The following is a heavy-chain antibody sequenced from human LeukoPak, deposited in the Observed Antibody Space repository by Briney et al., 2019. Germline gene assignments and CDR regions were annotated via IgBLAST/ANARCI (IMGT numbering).Heavy chain of an antibody. CDR3: ARRVWGSNRYTDC. D-gene: IGHD3-16*02. V-gene: IGHV3-53*01. CDR2: IYTVGNT. CDR1: GFTVSTNY. Sequence: PGGSLILSCASSGFTVSTNYMSWVRQPPGNGLEWVSIIYTVGNTYHADSVKGRFTISRDNSKNTVYLQMNSLRAEDTAVYYCARRVWGSNRYTDCWGQGTLVTVSS. J-gene: IGHJ4*02.